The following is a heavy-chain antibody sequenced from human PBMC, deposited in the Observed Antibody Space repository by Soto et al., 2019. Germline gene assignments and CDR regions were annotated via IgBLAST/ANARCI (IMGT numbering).Heavy chain of an antibody. Sequence: QVQLQQWGAGLLKPSETLSLTCAVYGGSFSGYYWSWIRQPPGKGLEWIGEINHSGSTNYNPSLKSRVTISVDTSKNQFSLKLSSVTAADTVVYYCARVFKSGDIVGVVAAGTFDIWGQGTMVTVSS. V-gene: IGHV4-34*01. J-gene: IGHJ3*02. CDR1: GGSFSGYY. CDR3: ARVFKSGDIVGVVAAGTFDI. D-gene: IGHD2-15*01. CDR2: INHSGST.